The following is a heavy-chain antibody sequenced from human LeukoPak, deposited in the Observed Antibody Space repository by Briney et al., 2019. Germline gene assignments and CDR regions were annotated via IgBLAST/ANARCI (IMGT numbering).Heavy chain of an antibody. D-gene: IGHD2-15*01. J-gene: IGHJ4*02. CDR2: VYYSGST. Sequence: SEPLSLICVVSGGSVSGYYWGWIRQPPGRGLEWIGYVYYSGSTNYNPSFKSRITISVDTSRNQFSLQLSSVTAADTAVYYCARIHRYCSGGACYVLDNWGQGTLVAVSS. CDR1: GGSVSGYY. CDR3: ARIHRYCSGGACYVLDN. V-gene: IGHV4-59*02.